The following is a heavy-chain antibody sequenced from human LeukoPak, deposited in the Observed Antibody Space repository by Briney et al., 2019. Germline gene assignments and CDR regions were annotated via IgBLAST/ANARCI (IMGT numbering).Heavy chain of an antibody. Sequence: GGSLRLSCAASGYTLSSYSTNWVRQAPRKGLEWVSSISSSSSYIYYADSVKGGYTISRDNAKNSLYLPMNSLRAEDTAVYYCARDVPADYYDSSGYSLDHWGQGTLVTVSS. J-gene: IGHJ4*02. CDR1: GYTLSSYS. V-gene: IGHV3-21*01. D-gene: IGHD3-22*01. CDR2: ISSSSSYI. CDR3: ARDVPADYYDSSGYSLDH.